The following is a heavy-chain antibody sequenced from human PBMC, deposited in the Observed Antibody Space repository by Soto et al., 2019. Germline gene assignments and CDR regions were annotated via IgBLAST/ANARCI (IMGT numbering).Heavy chain of an antibody. D-gene: IGHD2-21*02. Sequence: SETLSLTCTVSGGSISSYYWSWIRQPPGKGLEWIGYIYYSGSTNYNPSLKSRVTISVDTSKNQFSLKLSSVTAADTAVYYCARQTYCGGDCSIRLYYFDYWGQGTLVTVSS. J-gene: IGHJ4*02. CDR1: GGSISSYY. CDR2: IYYSGST. V-gene: IGHV4-59*08. CDR3: ARQTYCGGDCSIRLYYFDY.